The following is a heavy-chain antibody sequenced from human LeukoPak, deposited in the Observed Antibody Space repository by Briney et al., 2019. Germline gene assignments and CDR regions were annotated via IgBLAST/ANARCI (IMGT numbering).Heavy chain of an antibody. Sequence: SETLSLTCTVSGGSISSYYWSWIRQPPGKGLEWIGYIYYSGSTYYNPSLKSRVTISVDTSKNQFSLKLSSVTAADTAVYYCAVYILQPGNTVGDSWGQGSLVIVSS. CDR1: GGSISSYY. J-gene: IGHJ4*02. V-gene: IGHV4-59*06. CDR3: AVYILQPGNTVGDS. CDR2: IYYSGST. D-gene: IGHD2-21*01.